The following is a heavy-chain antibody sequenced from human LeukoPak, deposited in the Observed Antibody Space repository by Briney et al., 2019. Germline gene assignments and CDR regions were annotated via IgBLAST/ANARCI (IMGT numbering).Heavy chain of an antibody. Sequence: SVKVSCKASGGTFSSYAISWVRQAPGQGLEWMGGIIPIFGTANYAQKFQGRVTITADKSTSTAYMELSSLRSEDTAVYYCAKIDQYYYDSSGSVAFDIWGQGTMVTVSS. D-gene: IGHD3-22*01. J-gene: IGHJ3*02. CDR3: AKIDQYYYDSSGSVAFDI. CDR1: GGTFSSYA. CDR2: IIPIFGTA. V-gene: IGHV1-69*06.